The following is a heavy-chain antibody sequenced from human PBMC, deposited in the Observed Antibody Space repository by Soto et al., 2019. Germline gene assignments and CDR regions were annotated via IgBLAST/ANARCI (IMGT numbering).Heavy chain of an antibody. D-gene: IGHD6-6*01. CDR1: GFTFTRHG. CDR2: ISYDGSAK. CDR3: AKDSGVVSSSSSALRNNYYYMDV. Sequence: QVQLVESGGGVVQPGKSLRLSCAASGFTFTRHGMHWVRQAPGKGLEWVAFISYDGSAKYYVDSVKGRFTLSRDNSRNMLYLQMNSLIAEDTALYYCAKDSGVVSSSSSALRNNYYYMDVWGKGTTVTVSS. V-gene: IGHV3-30*18. J-gene: IGHJ6*03.